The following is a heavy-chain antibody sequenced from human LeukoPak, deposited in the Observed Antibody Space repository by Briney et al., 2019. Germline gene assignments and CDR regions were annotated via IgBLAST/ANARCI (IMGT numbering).Heavy chain of an antibody. Sequence: SETLSLTCTVSGGSISIYYWSWIRQPPGKGLEWIGYIYYSGSTNYNPSLKSRVTISVDTSKNQFSLKLSSVTAADTAVYYCARVGTAMAFDYWGQGTLVTVSS. CDR3: ARVGTAMAFDY. CDR1: GGSISIYY. D-gene: IGHD5-18*01. V-gene: IGHV4-59*01. CDR2: IYYSGST. J-gene: IGHJ4*02.